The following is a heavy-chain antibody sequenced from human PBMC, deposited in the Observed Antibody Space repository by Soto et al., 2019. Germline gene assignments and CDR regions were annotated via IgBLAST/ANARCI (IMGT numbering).Heavy chain of an antibody. CDR1: GYTFTSYD. CDR2: MNPNSGNT. D-gene: IGHD2-8*01. CDR3: TRLVYSTVQGYAFDI. V-gene: IGHV1-8*01. Sequence: GASVKVSCKASGYTFTSYDINWVRRATGQGLEWMGWMNPNSGNTGYAQKFQGWVNMTRDTSISTAYMELNSLKTEDTAVYYCTRLVYSTVQGYAFDIWGQGTMVTVSS. J-gene: IGHJ3*02.